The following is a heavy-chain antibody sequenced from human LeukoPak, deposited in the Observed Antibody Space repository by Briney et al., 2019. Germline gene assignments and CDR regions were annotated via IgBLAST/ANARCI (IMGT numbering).Heavy chain of an antibody. D-gene: IGHD5-24*01. CDR3: AKAIPEFGRWHYGMDV. CDR1: GFTFDDYA. V-gene: IGHV3-43*02. J-gene: IGHJ6*02. Sequence: PGGSLRLSCAASGFTFDDYAIHWVRQAPGKGLEWVSLISGDGSSTYYADSVKVRFTISRDNSKNSLYLRMNSLRTEDTALYYCAKAIPEFGRWHYGMDVWGQGTTVTVSS. CDR2: ISGDGSST.